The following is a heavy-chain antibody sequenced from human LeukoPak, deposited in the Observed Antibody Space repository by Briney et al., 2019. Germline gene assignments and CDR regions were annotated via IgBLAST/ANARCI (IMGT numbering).Heavy chain of an antibody. Sequence: GGSLRLSCAASGFTVSSNYMTWVRQAPGKGLEWVSVIDSGGSTYYSDSVKGRFTISRDNSKNTLYLQMNSLRAEDTAVYYCARDGNSMTTFDAFDIWGQGTLVTVSS. CDR1: GFTVSSNY. CDR3: ARDGNSMTTFDAFDI. D-gene: IGHD4-17*01. J-gene: IGHJ3*02. CDR2: IDSGGST. V-gene: IGHV3-66*01.